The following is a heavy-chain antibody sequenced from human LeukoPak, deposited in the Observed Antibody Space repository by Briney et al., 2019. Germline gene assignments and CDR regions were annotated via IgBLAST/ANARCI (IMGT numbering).Heavy chain of an antibody. D-gene: IGHD6-13*01. CDR3: AKGGGDSSNGFYSFCFDY. V-gene: IGHV3-23*01. CDR2: ISGSGGST. CDR1: GFTFSSYA. J-gene: IGHJ4*02. Sequence: GGSLRLSCAASGFTFSSYAMSWVRQAPGKGLEWVSAISGSGGSTYYADSVKGRFTISRDNSKNTLYLQMNSLRAEDTAAYYCAKGGGDSSNGFYSFCFDYGGQGTRAPVPS.